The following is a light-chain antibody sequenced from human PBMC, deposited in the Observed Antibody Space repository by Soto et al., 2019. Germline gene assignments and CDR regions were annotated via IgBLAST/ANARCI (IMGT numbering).Light chain of an antibody. CDR2: SNN. Sequence: QSVLTQPPSASGTPGQRVTISCSGSSSSFGRNSVNWYQQLPGTAPKLLIYSNNQRPSGVPDRISGSKSGTSASLAISGLQSEDEADYYCAAWDDSLNGVVFGGGTQLTVL. J-gene: IGLJ2*01. V-gene: IGLV1-44*01. CDR1: SSSFGRNS. CDR3: AAWDDSLNGVV.